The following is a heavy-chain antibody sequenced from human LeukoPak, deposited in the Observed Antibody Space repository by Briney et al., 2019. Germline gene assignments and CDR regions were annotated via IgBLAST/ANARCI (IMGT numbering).Heavy chain of an antibody. J-gene: IGHJ4*02. Sequence: SETLSLTCAVYGGSFSGYYWSWIRQPPGKGLEWIGSIYYSGSTYYNPSLKSRVTISVDTSKNQFSLKLSSVTAADTAVYYCARHGYDFWSGPPFDYWGQRTLVTVSS. D-gene: IGHD3-3*01. CDR3: ARHGYDFWSGPPFDY. CDR2: IYYSGST. CDR1: GGSFSGYY. V-gene: IGHV4-34*01.